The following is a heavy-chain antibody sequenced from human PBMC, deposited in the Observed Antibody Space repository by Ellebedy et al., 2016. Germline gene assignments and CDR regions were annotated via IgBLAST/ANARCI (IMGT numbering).Heavy chain of an antibody. Sequence: ASVKVSCXASGYTFTGYYMHWVRQAPGQGLEWMGWINPNSGGTNYAQKFQGRVTMTRDTSISTAYMELSRLRSDDTAVYYCARDQYYYDSSGYYYEDFLFDYWGQGTLVTVSS. J-gene: IGHJ4*02. CDR2: INPNSGGT. D-gene: IGHD3-22*01. CDR1: GYTFTGYY. CDR3: ARDQYYYDSSGYYYEDFLFDY. V-gene: IGHV1-2*02.